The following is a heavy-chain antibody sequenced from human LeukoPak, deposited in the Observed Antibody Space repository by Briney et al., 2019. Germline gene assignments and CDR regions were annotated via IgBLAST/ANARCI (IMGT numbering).Heavy chain of an antibody. D-gene: IGHD6-13*01. Sequence: ASVKVSCKASGYTFTGYYMHWVRQAPGQGLEWMGWINPNSGGINYAQKFQGWVTMTRDTSISAAYMELSRLTSNDTAVYYCATSVYSSSWSLDYWGQGTLVTVSP. J-gene: IGHJ4*02. CDR2: INPNSGGI. CDR1: GYTFTGYY. V-gene: IGHV1-2*04. CDR3: ATSVYSSSWSLDY.